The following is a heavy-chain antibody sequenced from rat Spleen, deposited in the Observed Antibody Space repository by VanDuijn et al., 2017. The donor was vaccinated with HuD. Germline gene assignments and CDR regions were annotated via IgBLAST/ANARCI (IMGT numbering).Heavy chain of an antibody. D-gene: IGHD1-12*02. J-gene: IGHJ1*01. Sequence: EVQVVESDGGLVQPGRSLKLSCSASGFTFSTFAMAWVRQSPKKGLEWVATISSAVTNTYYPDSVKGRFAISRDNAKSTLYLQMDSLRSEDTATYYCVRDGNNYWHFDFWGPGTMVTVSS. CDR2: ISSAVTNT. V-gene: IGHV5-17*01. CDR3: VRDGNNYWHFDF. CDR1: GFTFSTFA.